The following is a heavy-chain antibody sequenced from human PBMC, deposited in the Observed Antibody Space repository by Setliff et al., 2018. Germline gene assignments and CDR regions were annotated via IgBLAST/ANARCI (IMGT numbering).Heavy chain of an antibody. J-gene: IGHJ4*02. CDR2: INSDGSIT. Sequence: PGGSLRLSCAASGFTFSSYWMHWVRQAPGRGLVWVSRINSDGSITNYADSVKGRCTISRDNAKNTLYLQMNSLGAEDTAVYYCVRGYCSSSSCYGTMGYWGQGTLVTVSS. D-gene: IGHD2-2*01. CDR1: GFTFSSYW. CDR3: VRGYCSSSSCYGTMGY. V-gene: IGHV3-74*01.